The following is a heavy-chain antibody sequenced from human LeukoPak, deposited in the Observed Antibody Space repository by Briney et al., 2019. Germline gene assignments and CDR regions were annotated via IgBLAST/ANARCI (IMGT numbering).Heavy chain of an antibody. CDR2: IYYSGST. CDR1: GGSISSGGYY. Sequence: SQTLSLTCTVSGGSISSGGYYWSWIRQHPGKGLEWIGYIYYSGSTYYNPSLKSRVTISVDTSKNQFSLKLSSVTAADTAVYYCARRAVVVAADWVSYFDYWGQGTLVTVSS. D-gene: IGHD2-15*01. V-gene: IGHV4-31*03. CDR3: ARRAVVVAADWVSYFDY. J-gene: IGHJ4*02.